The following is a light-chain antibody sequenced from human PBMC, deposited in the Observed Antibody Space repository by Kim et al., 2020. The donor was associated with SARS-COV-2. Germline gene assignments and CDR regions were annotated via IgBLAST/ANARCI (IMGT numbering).Light chain of an antibody. CDR2: TNN. Sequence: QSMLTQPPSASGTPGQRVSISCSGSSSNIGSNTVIWYQHLPGMAPKLLIYTNNQRPSGVPDRISGSKSGTSASLAISGLRSEDEADYYCEAWDDSLDAWVFGGGTQLTVL. CDR1: SSNIGSNT. V-gene: IGLV1-44*01. CDR3: EAWDDSLDAWV. J-gene: IGLJ3*02.